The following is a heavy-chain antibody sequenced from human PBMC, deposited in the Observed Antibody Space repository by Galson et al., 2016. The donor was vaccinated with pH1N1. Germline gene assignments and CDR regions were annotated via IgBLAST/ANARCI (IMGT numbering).Heavy chain of an antibody. D-gene: IGHD5-12*01. CDR2: INPNSGGR. CDR1: GYTFTGYY. CDR3: ARGSGYSGYDPEYYFDY. Sequence: SVKVSCKASGYTFTGYYMHWVRQAPGQGLEWMGWINPNSGGRIYAQKFQGRVTMTRDTSISTAYMELSRLRSDDTAVYSCARGSGYSGYDPEYYFDYWGQGTLVTVSS. V-gene: IGHV1-2*02. J-gene: IGHJ4*02.